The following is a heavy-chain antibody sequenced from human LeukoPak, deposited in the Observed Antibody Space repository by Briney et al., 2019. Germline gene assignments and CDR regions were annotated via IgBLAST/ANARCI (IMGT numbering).Heavy chain of an antibody. D-gene: IGHD4-17*01. CDR3: ARGYGLRRNYGDYVSVDYFDY. CDR1: GGSFSGYY. CDR2: INHSGST. Sequence: SETLSLTCAVYGGSFSGYYWSWIRQPPGKGLEWIGEINHSGSTNYNPSLKSRVTMSVDTSKNQFSLKLSSVTAADTAVYYCARGYGLRRNYGDYVSVDYFDYWGQGTLVTVSS. J-gene: IGHJ4*02. V-gene: IGHV4-34*01.